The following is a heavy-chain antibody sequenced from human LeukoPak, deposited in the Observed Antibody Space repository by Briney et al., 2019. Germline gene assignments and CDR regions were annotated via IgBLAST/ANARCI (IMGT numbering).Heavy chain of an antibody. CDR1: GGTFSSYA. J-gene: IGHJ3*02. CDR3: ARDWYYDSSGYLDAFDI. Sequence: SVKVSCKASGGTFSSYAISWVRQAPGQGLEWMGRIIPIFGTANYAQKFQGRVTITTDESTSTAYMELSSLRSEDTAAYYCARDWYYDSSGYLDAFDIWGQGTMVTVSS. D-gene: IGHD3-22*01. CDR2: IIPIFGTA. V-gene: IGHV1-69*05.